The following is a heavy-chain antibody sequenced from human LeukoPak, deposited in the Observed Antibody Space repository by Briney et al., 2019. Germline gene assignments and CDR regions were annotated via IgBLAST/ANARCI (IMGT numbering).Heavy chain of an antibody. J-gene: IGHJ4*02. D-gene: IGHD2-2*01. CDR3: ARDREHIVLLPGAKRKTWYFDY. Sequence: PSETLSLTCTVSGALISSGSYYWSWIRQPAGKGLEWIGRMYTSWSTNYNPSLKSRVTISVDTSKNQFSLKLSSVTAADTAVYYCARDREHIVLLPGAKRKTWYFDYWGQGTLVTVSS. CDR2: MYTSWST. V-gene: IGHV4-61*02. CDR1: GALISSGSYY.